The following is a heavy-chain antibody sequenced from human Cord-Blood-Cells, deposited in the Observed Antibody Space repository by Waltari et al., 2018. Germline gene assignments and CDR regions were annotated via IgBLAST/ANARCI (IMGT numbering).Heavy chain of an antibody. J-gene: IGHJ3*02. CDR2: KNPNRGNT. CDR1: GYTFTSYD. D-gene: IGHD1-26*01. Sequence: QVQLVQSGAEVKKPGASVKVSCKASGYTFTSYDINWVRQATGQGLEWMGWKNPNRGNTGDAQKFQGRVTITRNTSISTAYMELSSLRSEDTAVYYCARESRERGAFDIWGQGTMVTVSS. V-gene: IGHV1-8*03. CDR3: ARESRERGAFDI.